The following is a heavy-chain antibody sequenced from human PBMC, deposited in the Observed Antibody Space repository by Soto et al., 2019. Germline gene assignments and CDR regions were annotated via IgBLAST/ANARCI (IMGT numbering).Heavy chain of an antibody. CDR2: IIPVFGTA. CDR1: GGTFSKYK. J-gene: IGHJ6*02. CDR3: ARECSGGGCFSDHHFDYGRDV. D-gene: IGHD2-15*01. V-gene: IGHV1-69*12. Sequence: QVQLVQSGAEVKKPGSSVRVSCKASGGTFSKYKITWVRQAPGQGLEWMGGIIPVFGTANYAQKFQGRVTITADEATSTAYMDVSSLRSDDTAVYYCARECSGGGCFSDHHFDYGRDVWCQGTTVTVSS.